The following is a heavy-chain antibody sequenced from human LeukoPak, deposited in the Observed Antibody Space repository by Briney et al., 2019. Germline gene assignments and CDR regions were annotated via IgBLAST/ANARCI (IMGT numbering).Heavy chain of an antibody. D-gene: IGHD6-19*01. V-gene: IGHV4-61*01. CDR2: IYYSGST. Sequence: PSETLSLTRTVSGGSVSSGSYYWSWIRQPPGKGLEWIGYIYYSGSTNYNPSLKSRVTISVDTSKNQFSLKLSSVTAADTAVYYCAREGRGSSGWNWYFDLWGRGTLVTVSS. CDR3: AREGRGSSGWNWYFDL. CDR1: GGSVSSGSYY. J-gene: IGHJ2*01.